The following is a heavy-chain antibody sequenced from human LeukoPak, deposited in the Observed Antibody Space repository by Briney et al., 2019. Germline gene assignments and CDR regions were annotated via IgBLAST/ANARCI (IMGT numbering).Heavy chain of an antibody. V-gene: IGHV3-7*01. CDR2: IKQDGSQK. CDR1: GFTFSDYW. J-gene: IGHJ4*02. D-gene: IGHD1-26*01. Sequence: PGGSLRLSCATSGFTFSDYWMTWVRQAPGKGLEWVANIKQDGSQKYYVDSVKGRFTISRDNAKKSVYLQMNSLRVEDTALYYFTRDPRPSGIHRSFGYWGQGALVTVSS. CDR3: TRDPRPSGIHRSFGY.